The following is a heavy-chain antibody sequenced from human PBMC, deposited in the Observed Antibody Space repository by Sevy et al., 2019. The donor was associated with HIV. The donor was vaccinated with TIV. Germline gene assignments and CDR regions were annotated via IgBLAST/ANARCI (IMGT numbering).Heavy chain of an antibody. V-gene: IGHV3-21*01. CDR3: ARKMELLVPDY. CDR1: GFIFSNYN. J-gene: IGHJ4*02. Sequence: GGSLRLSCAASGFIFSNYNMHWVRQAPGKGLQWVSCISSSSNDIYYADSLKGRLTISRDNAKNSLHLQMNSLRAEDTAVYYCARKMELLVPDYWGQGTLVTVSS. CDR2: ISSSSNDI. D-gene: IGHD1-7*01.